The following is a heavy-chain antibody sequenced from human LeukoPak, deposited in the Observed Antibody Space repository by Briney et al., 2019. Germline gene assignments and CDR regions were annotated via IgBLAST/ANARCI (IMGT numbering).Heavy chain of an antibody. CDR2: IYHSGST. CDR3: ARDPVVLRFLEWLFPRGWFDP. Sequence: PSETLSLTCTVSGYSISSGYYWGWIRQPPGKGLEWIGSIYHSGSTYYNLSLKSRVTISVDTSKNQFSLKLSSVTAADTAVYYCARDPVVLRFLEWLFPRGWFDPWGQGTLVTVSS. V-gene: IGHV4-38-2*02. D-gene: IGHD3-3*01. J-gene: IGHJ5*02. CDR1: GYSISSGYY.